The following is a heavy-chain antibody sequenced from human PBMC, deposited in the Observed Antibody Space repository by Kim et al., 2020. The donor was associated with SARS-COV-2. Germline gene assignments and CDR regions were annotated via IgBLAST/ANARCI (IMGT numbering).Heavy chain of an antibody. CDR3: AEEVTVGELSDAFGI. CDR2: IYSGGST. CDR1: GFTVSSNY. J-gene: IGHJ3*02. V-gene: IGHV3-53*04. D-gene: IGHD3-16*02. Sequence: GGSLRLSCAASGFTVSSNYMSWVRQAPGKGLEWVSVIYSGGSTYYADTVKGRFTNSSHNSKNTLYFQMNSLRAEDTAVDYCAEEVTVGELSDAFGIWGQGTMVTVSS.